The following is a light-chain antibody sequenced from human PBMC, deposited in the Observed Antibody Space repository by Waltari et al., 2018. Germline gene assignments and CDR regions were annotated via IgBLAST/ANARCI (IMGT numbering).Light chain of an antibody. CDR2: KAS. V-gene: IGKV1-5*03. CDR3: HQYNSDPYT. J-gene: IGKJ2*01. Sequence: IQMTQSPSTLSVSVGDTVIITCRASQSIRSYLAWYQQKPGEAPKLLISKASTLERGVPSRFSGSGSGTEFTLSISSLQPDDFGTYYCHQYNSDPYTFGLGTKLEIK. CDR1: QSIRSY.